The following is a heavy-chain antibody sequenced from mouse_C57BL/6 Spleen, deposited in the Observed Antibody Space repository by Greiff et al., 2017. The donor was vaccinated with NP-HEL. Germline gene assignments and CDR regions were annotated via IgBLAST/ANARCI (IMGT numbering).Heavy chain of an antibody. CDR3: ASGLAY. Sequence: EVHLVESGGGLVQPGGSLKLSCAASGFTFSDYYMYWVRQTPEKRLEWVAYISNGGGSTYYPDTVKGRFTISRDNAKNTLYLQMSRLKSEDTAMYYCASGLAYWGQGTLVTVSA. CDR2: ISNGGGST. CDR1: GFTFSDYY. V-gene: IGHV5-12*01. J-gene: IGHJ3*01.